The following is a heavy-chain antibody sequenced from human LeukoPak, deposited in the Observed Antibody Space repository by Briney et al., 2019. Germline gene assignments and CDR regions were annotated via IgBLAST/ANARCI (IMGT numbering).Heavy chain of an antibody. V-gene: IGHV1-2*02. CDR2: INPNSGGT. CDR1: GYTFTGYY. D-gene: IGHD3-9*01. J-gene: IGHJ3*02. CDR3: ARARALRYFDWLSFDAFDI. Sequence: ASVKVSCKASGYTFTGYYMHWVRQAPGQGLEWMGWINPNSGGTNYAQKFQGRVTMTRDTSISTAYMELSRLRSDDTAVYYCARARALRYFDWLSFDAFDIWGQGTMVTASS.